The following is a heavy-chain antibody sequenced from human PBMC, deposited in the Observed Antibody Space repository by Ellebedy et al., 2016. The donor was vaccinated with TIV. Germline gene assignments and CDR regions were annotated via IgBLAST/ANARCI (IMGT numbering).Heavy chain of an antibody. V-gene: IGHV3-7*01. J-gene: IGHJ3*02. D-gene: IGHD6-19*01. CDR1: GFTFSSYW. CDR3: ASRLSSSSGWYVAAFDI. Sequence: GESLKISCAASGFTFSSYWMSWVRQAPGKGLEWVANIKQDGSEKYYVDSVKGRFTISRDNAKNSLYLQMNSLRAEDTAVYYCASRLSSSSGWYVAAFDIWGQGTMVTVSS. CDR2: IKQDGSEK.